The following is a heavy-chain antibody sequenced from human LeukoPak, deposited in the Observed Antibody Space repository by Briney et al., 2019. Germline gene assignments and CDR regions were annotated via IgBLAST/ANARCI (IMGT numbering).Heavy chain of an antibody. CDR1: GGTFSSYA. J-gene: IGHJ4*02. CDR3: ARPEYSSSSGPFDY. CDR2: IIPILGIA. V-gene: IGHV1-69*04. D-gene: IGHD6-6*01. Sequence: GASVKVSCKASGGTFSSYAISWVRQAPGQGLEWMGRIIPILGIANYAQKFQGRVTIAADKSTSTAYMELSSLRSEDTAVYYCARPEYSSSSGPFDYWGQGTLVTVSS.